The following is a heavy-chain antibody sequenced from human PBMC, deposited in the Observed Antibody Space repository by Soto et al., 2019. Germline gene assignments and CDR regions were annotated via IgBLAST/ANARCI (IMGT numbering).Heavy chain of an antibody. CDR1: GDSISRGDYS. CDR3: SRWGRGTHGMDV. Sequence: QLQLQGSGSGLVRPSQTLSLTCAVSGDSISRGDYSWNWIRQLPGKGLEWIGYMFRGGNTYYNPSLRSRVTISVDTSKNQFSLKMTSVTAADTAIYYCSRWGRGTHGMDVWGQGTTVTVSS. D-gene: IGHD3-16*01. CDR2: MFRGGNT. V-gene: IGHV4-30-2*01. J-gene: IGHJ6*02.